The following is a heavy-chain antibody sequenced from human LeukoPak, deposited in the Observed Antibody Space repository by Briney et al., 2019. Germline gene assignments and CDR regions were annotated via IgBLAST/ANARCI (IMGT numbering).Heavy chain of an antibody. V-gene: IGHV4-34*01. Sequence: SETLSLTCAVYGGSFSGYYWSWIRQPPGKGLEWIGEINHSGSTNYNPSLKSRVTISVDTSKNQFSLKLSSVTAADTAVYYCARPKMNSGWFDPWGQGTLVTVSS. CDR3: ARPKMNSGWFDP. CDR2: INHSGST. CDR1: GGSFSGYY. J-gene: IGHJ5*02. D-gene: IGHD6-19*01.